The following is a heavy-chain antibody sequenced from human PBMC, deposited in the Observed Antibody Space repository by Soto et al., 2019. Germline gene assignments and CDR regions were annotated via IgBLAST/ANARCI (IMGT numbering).Heavy chain of an antibody. J-gene: IGHJ2*01. Sequence: QVQLVQSGAEVKKPGSSVKVSCKASRGTFSTYAISWVRQAPGQGLEWMGGTIPLFGTANYAQKFQGRVMITADESTSTAYMDLSSLRSEDTAVYYCAQTLGSAVAGPGRFDLWGRGTLITVSS. CDR2: TIPLFGTA. CDR1: RGTFSTYA. CDR3: AQTLGSAVAGPGRFDL. D-gene: IGHD6-19*01. V-gene: IGHV1-69*13.